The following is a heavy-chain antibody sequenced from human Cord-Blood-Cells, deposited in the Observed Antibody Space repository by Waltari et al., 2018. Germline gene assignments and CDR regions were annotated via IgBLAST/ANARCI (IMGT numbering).Heavy chain of an antibody. CDR2: IYYSGST. Sequence: QVQLQESGPGLVKPSETLSLTCTVSGGSISSHYWSWIRQPPGKGLEWIGYIYYSGSTHYNPARKSRVTISVDTSKNQFSLKLSSVTAADTAVYYCARGGWYYDFWSGANWFDPWGQGILVTVSS. CDR3: ARGGWYYDFWSGANWFDP. J-gene: IGHJ5*02. CDR1: GGSISSHY. D-gene: IGHD3-3*01. V-gene: IGHV4-59*11.